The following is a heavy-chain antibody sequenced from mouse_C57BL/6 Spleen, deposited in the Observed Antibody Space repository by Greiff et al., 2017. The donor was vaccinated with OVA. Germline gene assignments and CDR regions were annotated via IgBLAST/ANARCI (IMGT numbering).Heavy chain of an antibody. CDR2: IWRGGST. J-gene: IGHJ1*03. CDR3: ANYYGSSYEGYFDV. CDR1: GFSLTSYG. Sequence: VHLVESGPGLVQPSQRLSITCTVSGFSLTSYGVHWVRQSPGKGLEWLGVIWRGGSTDYNAAFMSRLSITKDNSKSQVFFKMNSLQADDTAIYYCANYYGSSYEGYFDVWGTGTTVTVSS. D-gene: IGHD1-1*01. V-gene: IGHV2-5*01.